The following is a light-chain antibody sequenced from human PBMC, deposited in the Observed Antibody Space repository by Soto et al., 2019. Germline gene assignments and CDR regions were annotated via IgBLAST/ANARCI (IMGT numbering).Light chain of an antibody. CDR3: CSYTTSNTRQIV. V-gene: IGLV2-14*01. J-gene: IGLJ1*01. CDR2: DVS. CDR1: SSDVCGYNY. Sequence: QSALTQPASVSGSPGQSITISCTGTSSDVCGYNYVSWYQQHPGKAPKFMIYDVSNRPSRVSNRFSGSKSGNTASLTISGLQAEDEADYYCCSYTTSNTRQIVFGTGTKVTVL.